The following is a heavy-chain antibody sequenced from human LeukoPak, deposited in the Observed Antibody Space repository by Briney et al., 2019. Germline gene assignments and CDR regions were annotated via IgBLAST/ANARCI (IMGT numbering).Heavy chain of an antibody. J-gene: IGHJ6*01. CDR2: VSAYNGNT. CDR1: GYTFTTYG. D-gene: IGHD2-21*01. V-gene: IGHV1-18*03. CDR3: ARGLLTVLARDCFES. Sequence: ASVKVSCKASGYTFTTYGISWVRQAPGQGLEWMGWVSAYNGNTNYAQKLQGSVTTPADTTANTDYKELESLRSGDIVVYYCARGLLTVLARDCFESWGQG.